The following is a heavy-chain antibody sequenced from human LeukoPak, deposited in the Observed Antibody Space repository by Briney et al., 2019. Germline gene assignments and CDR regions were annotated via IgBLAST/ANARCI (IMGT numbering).Heavy chain of an antibody. CDR3: ARGAAITHGSFYYYGMDV. Sequence: ASETLSLTCAVYGGSFSGYYWSWIRQPPGKGLEWIGEINHSGSTNYNPSLKSRVTISVDTSKNQFSLKLSSVTAADTAVYYCARGAAITHGSFYYYGMDVWGQGTTVTVSS. J-gene: IGHJ6*02. CDR2: INHSGST. V-gene: IGHV4-34*01. D-gene: IGHD5-18*01. CDR1: GGSFSGYY.